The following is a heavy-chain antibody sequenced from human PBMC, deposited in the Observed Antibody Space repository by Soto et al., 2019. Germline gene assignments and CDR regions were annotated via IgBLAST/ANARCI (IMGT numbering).Heavy chain of an antibody. Sequence: QVQLQESGPGLVKPSQTLSLTCTVSGGSISSGGYYWSWIRQHPGKGLEWIGYIYYSGSTYYNPSLKSRVTISVDTSQNQFSLKLSSVTAADTAVYYCARGRYCSGGSCYSRGGTEFDPWGQGTLVTVSS. J-gene: IGHJ5*02. V-gene: IGHV4-31*03. CDR3: ARGRYCSGGSCYSRGGTEFDP. CDR2: IYYSGST. D-gene: IGHD2-15*01. CDR1: GGSISSGGYY.